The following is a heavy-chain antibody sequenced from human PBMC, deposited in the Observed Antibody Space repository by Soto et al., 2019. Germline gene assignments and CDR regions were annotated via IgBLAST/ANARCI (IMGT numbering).Heavy chain of an antibody. Sequence: PGGSLRLSCAASGFTFSSYGMHWVRQAPGKGLEWVAVTWYDGSNKYYADSVKGRFTISRDNSKNTLYLQMNSLRAEDTAVYYCARVRYSWNDADYWGQGTLVTVSS. V-gene: IGHV3-33*01. D-gene: IGHD1-1*01. CDR2: TWYDGSNK. J-gene: IGHJ4*02. CDR1: GFTFSSYG. CDR3: ARVRYSWNDADY.